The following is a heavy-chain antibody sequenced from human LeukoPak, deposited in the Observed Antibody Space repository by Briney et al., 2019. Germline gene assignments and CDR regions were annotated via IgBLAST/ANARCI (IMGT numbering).Heavy chain of an antibody. CDR2: ISTGSSTI. Sequence: GGSLTLSCAASGFTFSSYSMNWVRQAPGKGLEWVSYISTGSSTIYYADSVKGRFTISRDNAKKSLYLQMNSLRDEDTAVYYCARDLRQYNAEYFHHWGQGTLVAVSS. CDR3: ARDLRQYNAEYFHH. CDR1: GFTFSSYS. D-gene: IGHD1-1*01. J-gene: IGHJ1*01. V-gene: IGHV3-48*02.